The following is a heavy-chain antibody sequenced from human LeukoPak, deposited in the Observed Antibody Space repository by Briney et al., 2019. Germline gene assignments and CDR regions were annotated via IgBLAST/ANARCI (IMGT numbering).Heavy chain of an antibody. CDR3: ARGGIAAAAPYYFDY. CDR1: GGSISSGDYY. D-gene: IGHD6-13*01. J-gene: IGHJ4*02. Sequence: SETLSLTCTVSGGSISSGDYYWNWIRQRPGKGLEWIGYIYYSGSTNYNPSLKSRVTISVDTSKNQFSLKLSSVTAADTAVYYCARGGIAAAAPYYFDYWGQGTLVTVSS. CDR2: IYYSGST. V-gene: IGHV4-61*08.